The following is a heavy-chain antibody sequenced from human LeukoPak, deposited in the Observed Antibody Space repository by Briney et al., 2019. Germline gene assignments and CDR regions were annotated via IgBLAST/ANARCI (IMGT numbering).Heavy chain of an antibody. V-gene: IGHV3-23*01. Sequence: PGGSLRLSCAASEFTFSSYAMTWVRQAPGKGLEWVSSFSGSGGSTYYADSVKGRFTISRDNSANTLYLQMNSLRAEDTAVYYCAKAPGKDYYYFDYWGQGTLVTVSS. CDR3: AKAPGKDYYYFDY. CDR1: EFTFSSYA. D-gene: IGHD2/OR15-2a*01. CDR2: FSGSGGST. J-gene: IGHJ4*02.